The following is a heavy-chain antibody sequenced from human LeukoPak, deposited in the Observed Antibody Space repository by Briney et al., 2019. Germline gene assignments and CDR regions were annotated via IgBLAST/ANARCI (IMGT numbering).Heavy chain of an antibody. J-gene: IGHJ4*02. CDR1: GFTFSSYA. Sequence: PGGSLRLSCAASGFTFSSYAMSWVRQAPGKGLEWVSAISGSGGSTYYADSVKGRFTISRDNSKNTLYLQMNSLRAEDTAVYYCAKVGCDFWAERYDYWGQGTLVTVSS. D-gene: IGHD3-3*01. CDR2: ISGSGGST. CDR3: AKVGCDFWAERYDY. V-gene: IGHV3-23*01.